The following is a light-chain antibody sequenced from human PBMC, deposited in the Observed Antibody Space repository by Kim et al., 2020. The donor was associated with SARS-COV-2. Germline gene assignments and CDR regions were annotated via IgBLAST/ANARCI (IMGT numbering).Light chain of an antibody. CDR3: QQYNSYPWT. CDR1: QRISSW. CDR2: KAS. V-gene: IGKV1-5*03. J-gene: IGKJ1*01. Sequence: ASVGDRVTSTCRASQRISSWLAWYQQKPGKAPKLLIYKASSLESGVPSRFSGSGSGTEFTLTISSLQPDDFATYYCQQYNSYPWTFGQGTKVDIK.